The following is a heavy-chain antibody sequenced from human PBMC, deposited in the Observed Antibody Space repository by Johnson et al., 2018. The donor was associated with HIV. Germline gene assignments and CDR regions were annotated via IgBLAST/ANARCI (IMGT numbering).Heavy chain of an antibody. V-gene: IGHV3-7*04. J-gene: IGHJ3*01. D-gene: IGHD3-9*01. CDR2: IKQDGSEK. CDR1: GFTFSRYG. Sequence: VQLVESGGGVVQVGRSLRLSCEASGFTFSRYGMHWVRQAPGKGLEWVANIKQDGSEKYFVDSVKGRFTISRDNAKNTLYLQMNSLRAEDTAVYYCAKDGDYDIFPLGDAFDFWGQGTMVTVSS. CDR3: AKDGDYDIFPLGDAFDF.